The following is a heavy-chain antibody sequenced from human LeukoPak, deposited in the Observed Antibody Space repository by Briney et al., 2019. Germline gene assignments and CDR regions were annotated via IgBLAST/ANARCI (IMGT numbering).Heavy chain of an antibody. Sequence: ASETLSLTCSVSGGSITSYYWSWIRQPPGKGLEWIGYTYYSGSTKYNPSLKSRVTISVDTSKSQISLELSSVTAADTAVYYCARSPEPRDFLEWFPGMDVWGKGTTVTVSS. V-gene: IGHV4-59*01. CDR1: GGSITSYY. CDR2: TYYSGST. CDR3: ARSPEPRDFLEWFPGMDV. J-gene: IGHJ6*03. D-gene: IGHD3-3*01.